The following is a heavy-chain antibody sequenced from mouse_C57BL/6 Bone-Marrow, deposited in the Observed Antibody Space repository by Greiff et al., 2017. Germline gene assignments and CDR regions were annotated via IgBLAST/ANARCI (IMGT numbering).Heavy chain of an antibody. V-gene: IGHV3-6*01. CDR3: AREGRWGYYVWFAY. CDR2: ISYDGSN. D-gene: IGHD2-3*01. CDR1: GYSITSGYY. J-gene: IGHJ3*01. Sequence: EVKLVESGPGLVKPSQSLSLTCSVTGYSITSGYYWNWIRQFPGNKLEWMGYISYDGSNNYNPSLKNRISITRDTSKNQFFLKLNSVTTEDTATYYCAREGRWGYYVWFAYWGQGTLVTVSA.